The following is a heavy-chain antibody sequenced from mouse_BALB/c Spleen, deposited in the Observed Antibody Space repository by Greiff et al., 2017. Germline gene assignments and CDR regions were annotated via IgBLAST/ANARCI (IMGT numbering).Heavy chain of an antibody. CDR3: ARGLLRLRGFDY. Sequence: DVMLVESGGGLVQPGGSLKLSCAASGFTFSSYGMSWVRQTPDKRLELVATINSNGGSTYYPDSVKGRFTISRDNAKNTLYLQMSSLKSEDTAMYYCARGLLRLRGFDYWGQGTTLTVSS. CDR2: INSNGGST. V-gene: IGHV5-6-3*01. J-gene: IGHJ2*01. D-gene: IGHD1-2*01. CDR1: GFTFSSYG.